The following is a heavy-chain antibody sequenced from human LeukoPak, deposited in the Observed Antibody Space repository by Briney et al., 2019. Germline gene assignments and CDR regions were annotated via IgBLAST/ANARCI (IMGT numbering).Heavy chain of an antibody. V-gene: IGHV3-74*01. D-gene: IGHD2-2*01. CDR3: VSFYETY. CDR2: INSDGSST. Sequence: GGSLRLSCAASGFTFSSYWTHWVRQAPGKGLVWVSRINSDGSSTSYADSVKGRFTISKDNAKNTVYLQMNNLRAEDTAVYYCVSFYETYWGRGTLVTVSS. J-gene: IGHJ4*02. CDR1: GFTFSSYW.